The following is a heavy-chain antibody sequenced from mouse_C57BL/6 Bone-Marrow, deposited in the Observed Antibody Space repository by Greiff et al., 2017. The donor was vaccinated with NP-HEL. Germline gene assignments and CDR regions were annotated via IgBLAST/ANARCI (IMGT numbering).Heavy chain of an antibody. D-gene: IGHD1-1*01. J-gene: IGHJ2*01. CDR2: ISYDGSN. CDR1: GYSITSGYY. Sequence: VQLQQSGPGLVKPSQSLSLTCSVTGYSITSGYYWNWIRQFPGNKLEWMGYISYDGSNNYNPSLKNRISITRDTSKNQFFLKLNSVTTEDTATYYCAREGLYYYGSSYFDYWGQGTTLTVSS. V-gene: IGHV3-6*01. CDR3: AREGLYYYGSSYFDY.